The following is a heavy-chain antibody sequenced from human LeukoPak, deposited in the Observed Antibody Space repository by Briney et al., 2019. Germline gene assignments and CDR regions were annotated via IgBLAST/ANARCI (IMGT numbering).Heavy chain of an antibody. CDR1: GGTFSSYA. D-gene: IGHD2-15*01. Sequence: VASVKVSCKASGGTFSSYAISWVRQAPGQGLEWMGGIIPIFGTANYAQKFQGRVTITADESTSTAYMELSSLRSEDTAVYYCARDGALGYCSGGSCYSGFDYWGQGTLVTVSS. CDR2: IIPIFGTA. CDR3: ARDGALGYCSGGSCYSGFDY. J-gene: IGHJ4*02. V-gene: IGHV1-69*13.